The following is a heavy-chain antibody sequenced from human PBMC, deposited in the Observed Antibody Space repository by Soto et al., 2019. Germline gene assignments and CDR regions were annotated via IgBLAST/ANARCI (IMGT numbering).Heavy chain of an antibody. Sequence: TLSQTRTFFYGEPLGGGRILSWIRQDSGKGLEWIGYIYYSGTTHYNPSLKSRITISVDTSKNQFSLKLSSVTAADTAVYYCARDWNGYSLFDYWGRGLLVTVSS. J-gene: IGHJ4*02. V-gene: IGHV4-31*03. D-gene: IGHD5-18*01. CDR3: ARDWNGYSLFDY. CDR2: IYYSGTT. CDR1: YGEPLGGGRI.